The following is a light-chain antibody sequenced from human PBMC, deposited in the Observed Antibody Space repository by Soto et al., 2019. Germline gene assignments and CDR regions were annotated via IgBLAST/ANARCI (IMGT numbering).Light chain of an antibody. J-gene: IGKJ1*01. CDR1: QNILYSSNNKNY. CDR3: LQDYNYPWT. V-gene: IGKV4-1*01. Sequence: DIVMTQSPDSLAVSLGERATINCRSSQNILYSSNNKNYLAWYQQKPGKAPKLLIYAASSLQSGVPSRFSGSGSGTDFTLTISSLQPEDFATFYCLQDYNYPWTFGQGTKVDIK. CDR2: AAS.